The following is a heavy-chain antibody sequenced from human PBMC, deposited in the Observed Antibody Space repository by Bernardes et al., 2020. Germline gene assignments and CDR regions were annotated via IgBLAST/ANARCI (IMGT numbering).Heavy chain of an antibody. D-gene: IGHD6-6*01. CDR1: GGTFSSYA. Sequence: SVKVSCKASGGTFSSYAISWVRQAPGQGLEWMGGIIPIFGTANYAQKFQGRVTITADESTSTAYMELSSLRSEDTAVYYCARARVPFEYSGQNYFDYWGQGTLVTVSS. V-gene: IGHV1-69*13. CDR3: ARARVPFEYSGQNYFDY. J-gene: IGHJ4*02. CDR2: IIPIFGTA.